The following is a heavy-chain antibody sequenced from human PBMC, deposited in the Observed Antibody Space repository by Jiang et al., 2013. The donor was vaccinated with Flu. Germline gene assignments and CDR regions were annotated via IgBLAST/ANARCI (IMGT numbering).Heavy chain of an antibody. CDR1: GYSFTTYW. Sequence: GAEVKKPGESLKISCKGSGYSFTTYWIGWVRQMPGKGLEWMGVIYPGDSDTTYSPSFQGQVTMSADKSISTAYLQWSSLKASDTAMYYCARRKENAFDIWGQGDHGHRLF. D-gene: IGHD5-24*01. CDR2: IYPGDSDT. CDR3: ARRKENAFDI. V-gene: IGHV5-51*01. J-gene: IGHJ3*02.